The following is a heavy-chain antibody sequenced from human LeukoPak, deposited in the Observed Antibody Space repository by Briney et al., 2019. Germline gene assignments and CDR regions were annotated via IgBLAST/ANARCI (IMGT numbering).Heavy chain of an antibody. Sequence: SVKVSCKASGGTFSSYAISWVRQAPGQGLEWMGGIIPIFGTANYAQKFQGRVTITTDESTSTVYMELSSLRSEDAAVYYCSLVLRFLEWLFRGYYYMDVWGKGTTVTVSS. CDR2: IIPIFGTA. J-gene: IGHJ6*03. CDR3: SLVLRFLEWLFRGYYYMDV. D-gene: IGHD3-3*01. V-gene: IGHV1-69*05. CDR1: GGTFSSYA.